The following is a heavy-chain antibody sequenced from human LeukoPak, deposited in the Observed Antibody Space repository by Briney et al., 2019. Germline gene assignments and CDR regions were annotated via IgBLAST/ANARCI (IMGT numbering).Heavy chain of an antibody. V-gene: IGHV3-9*01. CDR2: ISWNSGSI. J-gene: IGHJ3*02. Sequence: PGGSLRLSCAASGFTFDDYAMHWVRQPPGKGLEWVSGISWNSGSIDYADSEKGRFTISRDNAKNSLYLQMNSLRAEDTALYYCAKDSCSGGSCYFTDAFDIWGQGTMVTVSS. CDR3: AKDSCSGGSCYFTDAFDI. CDR1: GFTFDDYA. D-gene: IGHD2-15*01.